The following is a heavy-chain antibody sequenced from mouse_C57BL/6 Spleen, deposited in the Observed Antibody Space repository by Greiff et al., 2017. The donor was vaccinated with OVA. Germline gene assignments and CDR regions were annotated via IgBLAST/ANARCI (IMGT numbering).Heavy chain of an antibody. CDR3: ARTVANWVDY. V-gene: IGHV1-69*01. CDR1: GYTFTSYW. J-gene: IGHJ2*01. D-gene: IGHD4-1*01. CDR2: IDPSDSYT. Sequence: QVQLQQPGAELVMPGASVKLSCKASGYTFTSYWMHWVKQRPGQGLEWIGEIDPSDSYTNYNQKFKGKSTLTVDKSSSTAYMQLSSLTSEDSAVYYCARTVANWVDYWGQGTTLTVSS.